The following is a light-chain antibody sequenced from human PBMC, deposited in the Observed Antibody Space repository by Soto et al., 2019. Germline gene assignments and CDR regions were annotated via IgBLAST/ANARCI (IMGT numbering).Light chain of an antibody. CDR3: ETWDSNTRL. CDR2: LEGSGSY. J-gene: IGLJ2*01. V-gene: IGLV4-60*03. Sequence: QTVVTQSSSASASLGSSVKLTCTLSSGHSSYIIAWHQQQPGKAPRYLMKLEGSGSYNKGSGVPDRFSGSSSGADRYLTISTLQSEDEADYYCETWDSNTRLFGGGTKLTVL. CDR1: SGHSSYI.